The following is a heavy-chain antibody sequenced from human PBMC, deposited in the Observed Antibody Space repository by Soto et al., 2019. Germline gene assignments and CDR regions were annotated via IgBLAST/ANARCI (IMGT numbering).Heavy chain of an antibody. V-gene: IGHV3-30*18. Sequence: GGSLRLSCAASGFTFSSYGMHWVRQAPGKGLEWVAVISYDGSNKYYADSVKGRFTISRDNSKNTLYLQMNSLRAEDTALYYCAKDLESFLEWLWALDYWGQGTLVTVSS. CDR3: AKDLESFLEWLWALDY. J-gene: IGHJ4*02. CDR2: ISYDGSNK. CDR1: GFTFSSYG. D-gene: IGHD3-3*02.